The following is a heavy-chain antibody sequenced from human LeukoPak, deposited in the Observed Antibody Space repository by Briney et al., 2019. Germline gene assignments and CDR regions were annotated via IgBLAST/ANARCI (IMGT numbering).Heavy chain of an antibody. J-gene: IGHJ6*03. Sequence: PSETLSLTCTVDGGSFTDSYWTWVRQAPGQGLEWLGDINHSGRATYNPSLKSRVTILLDVSKNQFSLKVTSDYCAKGTPPMIQVWPRDYKDYSYMDVWGEGTTVTVSS. CDR1: GGSFTDSY. CDR2: INHSGRA. D-gene: IGHD5-18*01. CDR3: QVWPRDYKDYSYMDV. V-gene: IGHV4-34*01.